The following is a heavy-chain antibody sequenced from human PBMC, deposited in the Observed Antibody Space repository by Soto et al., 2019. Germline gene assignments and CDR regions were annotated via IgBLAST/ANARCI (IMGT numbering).Heavy chain of an antibody. Sequence: SVKFLCKASGDTFTGYYMNWVRQAPGQGREWMGWINPNSGGTNYAQKFQGRVTMTRDTAISTAYMELSRLRSDDTAVYYCVGTSSYYYDSSGYPNPYYYYGMDVWGQGTTVTVAS. CDR3: VGTSSYYYDSSGYPNPYYYYGMDV. CDR1: GDTFTGYY. J-gene: IGHJ6*02. D-gene: IGHD3-22*01. V-gene: IGHV1-2*02. CDR2: INPNSGGT.